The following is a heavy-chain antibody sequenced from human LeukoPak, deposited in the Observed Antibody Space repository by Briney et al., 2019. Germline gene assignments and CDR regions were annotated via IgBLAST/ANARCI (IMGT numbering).Heavy chain of an antibody. V-gene: IGHV3-23*01. Sequence: GGSLRLSCAASGFTFSSYAMSWVRQAPGKGLEWVSAISGSGGSTYYADSVKGRFTISRDNSKNTLYLQMNSLRAEDTAVYYCAKHYYDSSGYPPDYWAREPWSPSPQ. CDR1: GFTFSSYA. CDR3: AKHYYDSSGYPPDY. D-gene: IGHD3-22*01. CDR2: ISGSGGST. J-gene: IGHJ4*02.